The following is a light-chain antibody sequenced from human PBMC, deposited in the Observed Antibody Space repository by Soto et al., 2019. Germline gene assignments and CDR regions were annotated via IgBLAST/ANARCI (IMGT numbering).Light chain of an antibody. CDR1: EDIRKK. J-gene: IGKJ3*01. V-gene: IGKV1-33*01. CDR3: QQYGV. CDR2: DAS. Sequence: DIQMTQSPSSLSASVGDRVTITCQASEDIRKKLNWYQQKPGKAHKLLIYDASNLETGVPSRFRGSGSGTDFIFTISSLQPEDIATYYCQQYGVFGPGTKVDIK.